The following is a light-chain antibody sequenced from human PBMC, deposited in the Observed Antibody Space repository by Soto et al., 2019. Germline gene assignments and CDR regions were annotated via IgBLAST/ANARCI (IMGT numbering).Light chain of an antibody. CDR2: EVV. J-gene: IGLJ1*01. Sequence: SALPQPASVSGSPGQSITISCTGTSRDIGAYNYVSWYLQHPGKARKLMIDEVVNRPSGMSNRFSGSKCGNTASLTISGLQAEDEADYYCCSYADASIYVFGTGTKVSVL. V-gene: IGLV2-14*01. CDR3: CSYADASIYV. CDR1: SRDIGAYNY.